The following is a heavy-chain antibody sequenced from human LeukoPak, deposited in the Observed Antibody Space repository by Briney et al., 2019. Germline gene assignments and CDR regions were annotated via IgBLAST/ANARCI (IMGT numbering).Heavy chain of an antibody. CDR2: IYESGDI. CDR1: GFTVSRTY. Sequence: GGSLRLSCAALGFTVSRTYMRWVRQAPGKGLEWVSVIYESGDIYYSDSVRGRFAISRDNSKNTVYLQMNGLGGEDTAVYYCARDPSGTGTGFDIWGQGTMVTVSS. D-gene: IGHD3/OR15-3a*01. V-gene: IGHV3-66*01. J-gene: IGHJ3*02. CDR3: ARDPSGTGTGFDI.